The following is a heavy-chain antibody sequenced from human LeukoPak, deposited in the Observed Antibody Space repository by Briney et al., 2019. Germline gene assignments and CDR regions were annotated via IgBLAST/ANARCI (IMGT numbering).Heavy chain of an antibody. D-gene: IGHD1-7*01. CDR2: IVVGSGNT. CDR3: AAANPSITGTHGASAFDI. Sequence: SVKVSCKASGFTFTSSAVQWVRQARGQRLEWIGWIVVGSGNTNYAQKFQVRVTITRDMSTSTAYMELSSLRSEDTAVYYCAAANPSITGTHGASAFDIWGQGTMVTVSS. V-gene: IGHV1-58*01. J-gene: IGHJ3*02. CDR1: GFTFTSSA.